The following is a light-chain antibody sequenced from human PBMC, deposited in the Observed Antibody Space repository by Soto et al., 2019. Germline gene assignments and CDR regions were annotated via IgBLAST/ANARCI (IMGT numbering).Light chain of an antibody. CDR1: QSFNSIY. Sequence: EIVLTQSPGTLSLSPGERATLSCRASQSFNSIYLAWYQQKPGQAPRLLIYGASSRATGIPDRFSGSGSGTDFTLTISRLEPEDFAVYYCQHFGDSPITFGQGTRLEIK. J-gene: IGKJ5*01. CDR2: GAS. CDR3: QHFGDSPIT. V-gene: IGKV3-20*01.